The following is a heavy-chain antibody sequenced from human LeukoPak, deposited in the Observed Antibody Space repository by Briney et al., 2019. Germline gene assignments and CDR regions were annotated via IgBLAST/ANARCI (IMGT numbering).Heavy chain of an antibody. J-gene: IGHJ4*02. Sequence: GGSLRLSCAASGFTVSSNYMSWVRQAPGKGLEWVSVIYSGGSTYYADSVKGRFTIPRDNSKNTLYLQTNSLRAEDTAVYYCARIAAAGTDFDYWGQGTLVTVSS. D-gene: IGHD6-13*01. CDR2: IYSGGST. CDR3: ARIAAAGTDFDY. CDR1: GFTVSSNY. V-gene: IGHV3-66*02.